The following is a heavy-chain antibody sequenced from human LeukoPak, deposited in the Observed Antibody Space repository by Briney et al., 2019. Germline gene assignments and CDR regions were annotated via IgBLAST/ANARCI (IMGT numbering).Heavy chain of an antibody. Sequence: GGSLRLSCAASGFTFSSYAMSWVHQAPGKGLEWVSAISGSGGSTYYADSVKGRFTISRDNSKNTLYLQMNSLRAEDTAVYYCAKPPPSYDSSGYYFDYWGQGTLVTVSS. V-gene: IGHV3-23*01. CDR1: GFTFSSYA. CDR3: AKPPPSYDSSGYYFDY. J-gene: IGHJ4*02. CDR2: ISGSGGST. D-gene: IGHD3-22*01.